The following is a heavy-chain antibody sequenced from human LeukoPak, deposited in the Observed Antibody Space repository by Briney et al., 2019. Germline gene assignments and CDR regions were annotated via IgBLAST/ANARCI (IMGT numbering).Heavy chain of an antibody. CDR2: FDPEDGET. Sequence: ASVKVSCKVSGYTLTELSMHWVRQAPGKGLEWMGGFDPEDGETIYAQKFQGRVTMTEDTSTDAAYMELSSLRSEDTAVYYCATDGDYYDSSGYSWGQGTLVTVSS. J-gene: IGHJ5*02. CDR3: ATDGDYYDSSGYS. V-gene: IGHV1-24*01. CDR1: GYTLTELS. D-gene: IGHD3-22*01.